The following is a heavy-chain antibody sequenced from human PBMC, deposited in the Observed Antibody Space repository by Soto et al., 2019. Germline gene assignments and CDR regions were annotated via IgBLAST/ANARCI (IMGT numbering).Heavy chain of an antibody. CDR2: ISAGGGNT. CDR3: VKHSEYQLLSGFDP. CDR1: GFNFGNYA. J-gene: IGHJ5*02. V-gene: IGHV3-23*01. D-gene: IGHD2-2*01. Sequence: GGSLRLSCAASGFNFGNYAMSWVRQAPGKGLEWVSGISAGGGNTFYADSVRGRFTISRDNSKNTLDLQMSSLRAEDAALYFCVKHSEYQLLSGFDPWGQGTLVTVSS.